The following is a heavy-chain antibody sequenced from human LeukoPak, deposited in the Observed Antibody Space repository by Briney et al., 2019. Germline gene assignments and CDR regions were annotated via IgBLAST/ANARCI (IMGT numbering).Heavy chain of an antibody. Sequence: GGSLRLSCVASGFTFTNAWMSWIRQAPGKGLELVGRIKSNNDGGTPSYAAAVKGRFTISRDDSKNTFYLHMNSLRTEDTAVYYCTTEPDSSTWLFSDYWGQGTLVTVSS. D-gene: IGHD6-19*01. CDR1: GFTFTNAW. J-gene: IGHJ4*02. CDR2: IKSNNDGGTP. CDR3: TTEPDSSTWLFSDY. V-gene: IGHV3-15*05.